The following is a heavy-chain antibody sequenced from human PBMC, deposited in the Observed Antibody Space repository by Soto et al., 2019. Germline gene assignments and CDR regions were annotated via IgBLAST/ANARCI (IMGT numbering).Heavy chain of an antibody. V-gene: IGHV4-39*01. CDR1: GGSISSSSYY. Sequence: TVSGGSISSSSYYWGWIRQPPGKGLEWIGSIYYSGSTYYNPSLKSRVTISVDTSKNQFSLKLSSVTAADTAVYYCARHPSWDYYDSSGLNWFDPWGQGTLVTVSS. CDR3: ARHPSWDYYDSSGLNWFDP. D-gene: IGHD3-22*01. J-gene: IGHJ5*02. CDR2: IYYSGST.